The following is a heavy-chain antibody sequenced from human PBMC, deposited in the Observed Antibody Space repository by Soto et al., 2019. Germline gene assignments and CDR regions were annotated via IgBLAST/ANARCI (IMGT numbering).Heavy chain of an antibody. J-gene: IGHJ3*02. CDR1: GFTFSSYG. D-gene: IGHD6-19*01. CDR2: IWYDGSNK. CDR3: ARSSSGWYSPVIGAFDI. V-gene: IGHV3-33*01. Sequence: GGSLRLSCAASGFTFSSYGMHWVRQAPGKGLEWVAVIWYDGSNKYYADSVKGRFTISRDNSKNTLYLQMNSLRAEDTAVYYCARSSSGWYSPVIGAFDIWGQGTMVTVSS.